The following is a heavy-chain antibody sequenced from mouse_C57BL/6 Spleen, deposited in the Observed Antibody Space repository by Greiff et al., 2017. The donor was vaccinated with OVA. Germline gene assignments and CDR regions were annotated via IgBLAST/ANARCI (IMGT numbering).Heavy chain of an antibody. CDR3: ARVGYSNYEDYAMDD. V-gene: IGHV1-54*01. J-gene: IGHJ4*01. Sequence: QVQLQQSGAELVRPGTSVKVSCKASGYAFTNYLIEWVKQRPGQGLEWIGRIYPGDGDTNYNGKFKGKATLTADKSSSTAYMQLSSLTSEDSAVYFCARVGYSNYEDYAMDDWGQGTSVTVSS. D-gene: IGHD2-5*01. CDR2: IYPGDGDT. CDR1: GYAFTNYL.